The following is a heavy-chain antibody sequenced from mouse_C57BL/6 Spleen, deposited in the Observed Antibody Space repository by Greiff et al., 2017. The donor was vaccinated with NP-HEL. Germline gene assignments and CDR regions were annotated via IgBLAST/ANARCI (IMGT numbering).Heavy chain of an antibody. J-gene: IGHJ1*03. CDR2: IHPNSGST. CDR3: AREENLDGYDDEDWYFDV. D-gene: IGHD2-2*01. V-gene: IGHV1-64*01. Sequence: QVQLQQPGAELVKPGASVKLSCKASGYTFTSYWMHWVKQRPGQGLEWIGMIHPNSGSTNYNEKFKSKATLTVDKSSSTAYMQLSSLTSEDSAVYYCAREENLDGYDDEDWYFDVWGTGTTVTVSS. CDR1: GYTFTSYW.